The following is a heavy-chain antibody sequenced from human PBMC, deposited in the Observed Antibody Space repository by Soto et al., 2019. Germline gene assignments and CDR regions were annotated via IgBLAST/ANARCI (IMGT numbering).Heavy chain of an antibody. CDR3: ARAGYCDTFNCYDGYYYGMAV. D-gene: IGHD2-2*03. J-gene: IGHJ6*02. CDR1: GYSFTDYY. Sequence: QVQMVQSGAEVKKPGASVRVSCKTSGYSFTDYYIHWVRQAPGQGLEWMGWINPNSGGTNYARKFQGRVTLTRDTATTTAYMELSSLTADDTAVFHCARAGYCDTFNCYDGYYYGMAVWGQGTTVSASS. V-gene: IGHV1-2*02. CDR2: INPNSGGT.